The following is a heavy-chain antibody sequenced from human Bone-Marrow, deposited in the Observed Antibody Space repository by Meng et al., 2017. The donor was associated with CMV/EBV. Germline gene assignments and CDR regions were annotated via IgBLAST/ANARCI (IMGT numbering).Heavy chain of an antibody. CDR3: ARVVWLQMYYFDY. Sequence: GGSLRLSCAASGFTFSSYSMNWVRQAPGKGLEWVSSISSSSSYIYYADSVKGRFTISRDNAKNSLYLQMNSLRAADTAVYYCARVVWLQMYYFDYWGQGTLVTVSS. CDR2: ISSSSSYI. CDR1: GFTFSSYS. V-gene: IGHV3-21*01. D-gene: IGHD5-12*01. J-gene: IGHJ4*02.